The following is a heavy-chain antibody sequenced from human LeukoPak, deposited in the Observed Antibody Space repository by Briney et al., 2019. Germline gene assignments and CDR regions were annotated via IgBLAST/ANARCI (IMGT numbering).Heavy chain of an antibody. J-gene: IGHJ4*02. CDR1: GFTFTSYG. V-gene: IGHV3-30*02. CDR3: AKDRAPLCSSTTCYLFDY. Sequence: GGSLRLSCAVFGFTFTSYGIHWVRQAPGKGLEWVAFIRFDGSNKYYADSVKGRFTISRDNSKNTLYLQMNSLRAEDTAVYYCAKDRAPLCSSTTCYLFDYWGQGTLVTVSS. CDR2: IRFDGSNK. D-gene: IGHD2-2*01.